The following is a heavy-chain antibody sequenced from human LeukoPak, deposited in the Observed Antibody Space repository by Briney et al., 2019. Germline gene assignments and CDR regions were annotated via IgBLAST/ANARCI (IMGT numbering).Heavy chain of an antibody. Sequence: GGSLRLSCAASGFTFSSYAMNWVRQAPGKGLEWVAMISGSGGRTYYADSVKGRFTISRDNSKNTLYMQMNSLRAKDKAVYYCAKDLDSSVCYLGENLDYWGQGTLVTVSS. CDR1: GFTFSSYA. J-gene: IGHJ4*02. CDR2: ISGSGGRT. D-gene: IGHD3-22*01. CDR3: AKDLDSSVCYLGENLDY. V-gene: IGHV3-23*01.